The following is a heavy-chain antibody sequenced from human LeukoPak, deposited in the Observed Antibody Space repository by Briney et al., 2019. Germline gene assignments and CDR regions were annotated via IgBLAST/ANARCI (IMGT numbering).Heavy chain of an antibody. CDR3: ARDRSEDRFDY. CDR2: ISGSGGTT. D-gene: IGHD1-26*01. V-gene: IGHV3-23*01. Sequence: GGSLRLSCAASGFTFSSYGMSWVRQAPGKGLEWASGISGSGGTTYYADSVKGRFTISRDNAKNSLYLQMNSLRGEDTALYYCARDRSEDRFDYWGQGTLVTVSS. J-gene: IGHJ4*02. CDR1: GFTFSSYG.